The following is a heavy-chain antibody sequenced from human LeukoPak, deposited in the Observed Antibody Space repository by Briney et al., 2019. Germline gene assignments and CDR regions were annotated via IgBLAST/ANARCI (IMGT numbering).Heavy chain of an antibody. CDR2: ISYDGSNK. CDR3: AGDSSRSYMDV. Sequence: GGSLRLSCAASGFTFSSYAMHWVRQAPGKGLEWVAVISYDGSNKYYADSVKGRFTISRDNSKNTLYLQMNSLRAEDTAVYYCAGDSSRSYMDVWGKGTTVTVSS. V-gene: IGHV3-30*01. J-gene: IGHJ6*03. CDR1: GFTFSSYA.